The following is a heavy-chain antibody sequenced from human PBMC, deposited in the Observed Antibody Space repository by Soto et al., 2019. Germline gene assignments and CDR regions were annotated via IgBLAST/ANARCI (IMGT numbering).Heavy chain of an antibody. CDR2: INHSGST. CDR3: ARGPRITMVRRWFDP. Sequence: PSETLSLTCAVYGGSFSGYYWSWIRQSPGKGLEWIGEINHSGSTNYNPSLKSRVTISVDTSKNQFSLKLSSVTAADTAVYYCARGPRITMVRRWFDPWGQGTLVTVSS. J-gene: IGHJ5*02. D-gene: IGHD3-10*01. V-gene: IGHV4-34*01. CDR1: GGSFSGYY.